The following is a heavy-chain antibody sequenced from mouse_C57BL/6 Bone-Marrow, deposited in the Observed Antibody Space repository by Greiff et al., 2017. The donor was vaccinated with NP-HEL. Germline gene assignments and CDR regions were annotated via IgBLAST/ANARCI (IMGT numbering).Heavy chain of an antibody. CDR3: ARCGAFYCSNYFDY. CDR1: GYTFTNYW. CDR2: IYPGGGYT. J-gene: IGHJ2*01. D-gene: IGHD1-1*01. Sequence: QVQLQQSGAELVRPGTSVKMSCKASGYTFTNYWIGWAKQRPGHGLAWIGDIYPGGGYTKYNEKFKGKATLTADKSSSTAYMQFSSLTSEDSAIYYGARCGAFYCSNYFDYWGQGTTLTVSS. V-gene: IGHV1-63*01.